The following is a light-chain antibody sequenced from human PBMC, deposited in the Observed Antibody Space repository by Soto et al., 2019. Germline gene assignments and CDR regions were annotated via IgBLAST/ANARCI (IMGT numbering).Light chain of an antibody. V-gene: IGKV3-20*01. CDR2: GAS. J-gene: IGKJ1*01. CDR3: QQYGSSPRS. CDR1: QSVSSTY. Sequence: EIVLTQSPGTLSLSPGERATLSCRASQSVSSTYLAWYQHKLGQAPMLVIYGASSKASGIPDRFSGSGSGTDFTLTISRLEPEDFAVYYCQQYGSSPRSFGQGTKVDIK.